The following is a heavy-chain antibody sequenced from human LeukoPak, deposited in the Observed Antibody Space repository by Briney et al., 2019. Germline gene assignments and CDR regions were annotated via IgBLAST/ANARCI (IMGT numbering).Heavy chain of an antibody. Sequence: HPGGSLRLSCAASGFTFSSYWMSWVRQAPGKGLEWVANIKQDGSEKYYVDSVKGRFTISRDNAKNSLYLQMNSLRAEDTAVYYCARENYYDSSGFDYWGQGTLVTVSS. D-gene: IGHD3-22*01. CDR1: GFTFSSYW. J-gene: IGHJ4*02. CDR3: ARENYYDSSGFDY. CDR2: IKQDGSEK. V-gene: IGHV3-7*01.